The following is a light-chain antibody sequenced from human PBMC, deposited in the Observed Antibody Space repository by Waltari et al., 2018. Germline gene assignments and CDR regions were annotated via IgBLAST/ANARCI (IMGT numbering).Light chain of an antibody. CDR2: GAS. CDR1: QSVSRA. V-gene: IGKV3-20*01. Sequence: EIVLTQSPGTLSLSLGERATVSCRTSQSVSRALAWYQQKPGQAPRLLIYGASNRATGIPDRFSGSGTGTDFSLTISRLGTDDFAVYYCAHYLRLPVTFGQGTTVEI. J-gene: IGKJ1*01. CDR3: AHYLRLPVT.